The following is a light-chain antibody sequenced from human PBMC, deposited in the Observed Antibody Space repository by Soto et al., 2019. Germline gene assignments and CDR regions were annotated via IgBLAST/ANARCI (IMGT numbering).Light chain of an antibody. CDR3: SSYTSTTTWV. Sequence: QYALTQPASVSGSPGQSITIYCTGTSSDVGAYDYVSWYQQHPGQAPKLIIYEVSNRPSGVSNRFSASKSGNTASLTISGLQAEDEADYYCSSYTSTTTWVFGGGTKLTVL. CDR1: SSDVGAYDY. V-gene: IGLV2-14*01. CDR2: EVS. J-gene: IGLJ3*02.